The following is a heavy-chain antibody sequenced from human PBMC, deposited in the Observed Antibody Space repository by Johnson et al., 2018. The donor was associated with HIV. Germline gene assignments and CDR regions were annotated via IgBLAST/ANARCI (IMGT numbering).Heavy chain of an antibody. CDR1: GFTFTNYW. J-gene: IGHJ3*02. Sequence: VQLVESGGGLVQPGGSLRVSCVTSGFTFTNYWMSWVRQAPGKGLEWVANIKQDGSEKHYMDSVKGRFTVSRDNAKNSLYLQMNSLRAEDTSVYYCARGQLDNAFDIWGQGTMVTVSS. V-gene: IGHV3-7*02. CDR3: ARGQLDNAFDI. CDR2: IKQDGSEK. D-gene: IGHD6-13*01.